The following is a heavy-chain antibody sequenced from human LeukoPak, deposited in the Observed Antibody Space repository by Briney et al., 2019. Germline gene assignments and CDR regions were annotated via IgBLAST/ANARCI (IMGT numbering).Heavy chain of an antibody. D-gene: IGHD2-15*01. J-gene: IGHJ4*02. V-gene: IGHV3-15*01. CDR1: GLIFSNAW. CDR3: ARDHGVVVAAPDY. Sequence: GGSLRLSCAASGLIFSNAWMSWVRQAPGKGLEWVGRIKSKTDGGTTDYAAPVKGRFTISRDDSKNTLCLQMNSLRAEDTAVYYCARDHGVVVAAPDYWGQGTLVTVSS. CDR2: IKSKTDGGTT.